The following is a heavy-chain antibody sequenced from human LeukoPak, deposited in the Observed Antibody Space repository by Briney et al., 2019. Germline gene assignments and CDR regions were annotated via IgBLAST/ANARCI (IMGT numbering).Heavy chain of an antibody. V-gene: IGHV1-18*01. CDR2: ISAYNGNT. CDR1: GYTFTSYG. J-gene: IGHJ3*02. CDR3: ARDHFNGYDAFDI. Sequence: ASVKVSCKASGYTFTSYGISWVRQAPGQGREWRGWISAYNGNTNYSQKLQGRVTMTTDTSTSRAYMELRSLRSDDTAVYYCARDHFNGYDAFDIWGQGTMVTVSS. D-gene: IGHD1-1*01.